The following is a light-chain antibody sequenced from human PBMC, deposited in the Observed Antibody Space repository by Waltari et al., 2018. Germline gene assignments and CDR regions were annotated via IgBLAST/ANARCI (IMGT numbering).Light chain of an antibody. J-gene: IGLJ7*01. V-gene: IGLV2-23*01. CDR3: CSYAGSSTLAV. CDR2: DGS. CDR1: SSDVGSYNL. Sequence: QSALTQPASVAGSPGQSITIPCTGTSSDVGSYNLVPWYQQHPVKAPKRMIYDGSKRPSVVSNRFSGSKSGNTASLTISGLQAEDEADDYCCSYAGSSTLAVFGGGTQLTVL.